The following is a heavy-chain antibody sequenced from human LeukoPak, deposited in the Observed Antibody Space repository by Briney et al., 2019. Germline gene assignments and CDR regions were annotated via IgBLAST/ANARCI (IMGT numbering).Heavy chain of an antibody. D-gene: IGHD6-13*01. CDR1: GFTFSSYS. J-gene: IGHJ4*02. Sequence: GGSLRLSCAASGFTFSSYSMNWVRQAPGKGLEWVSSISSSSSYIYYADSVKGRFTISRDNAKNSLYLQMNSLRAEDTAVYYCARGKRVAASAGGCWGQGTLVTVSS. CDR2: ISSSSSYI. CDR3: ARGKRVAASAGGC. V-gene: IGHV3-21*01.